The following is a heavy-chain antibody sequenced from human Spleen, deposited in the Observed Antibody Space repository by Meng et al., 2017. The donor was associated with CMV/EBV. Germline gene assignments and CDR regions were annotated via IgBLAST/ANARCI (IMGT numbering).Heavy chain of an antibody. CDR3: ARGSVFYYDGTSFFYA. Sequence: GGSLRLSCAASGFTFSSYWMNWVRQAPGKGLEWVATIKQDESEKYYVDSVKGRFTISRDNAKNSLYLQMNSLRADDTAVYYCARGSVFYYDGTSFFYAWGQGTLVTVSS. CDR2: IKQDESEK. V-gene: IGHV3-7*01. J-gene: IGHJ4*02. CDR1: GFTFSSYW. D-gene: IGHD3-22*01.